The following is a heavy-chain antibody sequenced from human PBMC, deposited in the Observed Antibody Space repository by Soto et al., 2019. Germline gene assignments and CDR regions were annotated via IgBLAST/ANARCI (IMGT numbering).Heavy chain of an antibody. V-gene: IGHV4-59*01. J-gene: IGHJ4*02. CDR2: IYYSGST. CDR3: ARGVGYYDSSGYYGANFDY. D-gene: IGHD3-22*01. Sequence: SETLSLTCTVSGGSISSYYWSWIRQPPGKGLEWIGYIYYSGSTNYNPSLKSRVTISVDTSKNQFSLKLSSVTAADTAVYCCARGVGYYDSSGYYGANFDYWGQGTLVTVSS. CDR1: GGSISSYY.